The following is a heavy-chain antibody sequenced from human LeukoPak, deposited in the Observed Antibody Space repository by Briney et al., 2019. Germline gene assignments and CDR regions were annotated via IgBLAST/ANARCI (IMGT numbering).Heavy chain of an antibody. CDR2: IIPILGIA. CDR1: GGTFSSYA. Sequence: ASVKVSCKASGGTFSSYAISWVRQAPGQGLEWMGRIIPILGIANYAQKFQGRVTITADKSTSTAYMELSSLRSEDTAVYYCARVRRDDFWSGYYTITGFDPWGQGTLVTVSS. J-gene: IGHJ5*02. V-gene: IGHV1-69*04. D-gene: IGHD3-3*01. CDR3: ARVRRDDFWSGYYTITGFDP.